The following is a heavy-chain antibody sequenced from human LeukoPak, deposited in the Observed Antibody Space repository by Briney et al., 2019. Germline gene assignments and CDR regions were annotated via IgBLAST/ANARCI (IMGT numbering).Heavy chain of an antibody. D-gene: IGHD4-17*01. J-gene: IGHJ6*02. CDR3: AREDPQTTVPEGMDV. V-gene: IGHV4-59*01. Sequence: SETLSLTCTVSGGSISNYYWSWIRQSPGKGLEWIGYIYYSGTTNSNPSLKSRVTISVDTSKNQFSLQLRSVTAADTAVYYCAREDPQTTVPEGMDVWGQGTTVIVSS. CDR1: GGSISNYY. CDR2: IYYSGTT.